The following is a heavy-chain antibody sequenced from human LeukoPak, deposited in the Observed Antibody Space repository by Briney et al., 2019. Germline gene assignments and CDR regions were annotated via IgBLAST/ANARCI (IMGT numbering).Heavy chain of an antibody. V-gene: IGHV4-59*08. CDR3: ARRSLGDAFDI. J-gene: IGHJ3*02. CDR1: GGSISGYY. Sequence: SETLSLTCTVSGGSISGYYWSWIRQPPGKGLGWIGYIYYSGTTYYNPSLKSRVTISVDTSKNQFSLKLNSVTAADTAVYYCARRSLGDAFDIWGQGTMVTVSS. D-gene: IGHD1-26*01. CDR2: IYYSGTT.